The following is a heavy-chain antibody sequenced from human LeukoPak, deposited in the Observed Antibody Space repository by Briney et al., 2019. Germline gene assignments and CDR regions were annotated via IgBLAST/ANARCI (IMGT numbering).Heavy chain of an antibody. D-gene: IGHD3-16*01. CDR2: MSGSGYIT. V-gene: IGHV3-23*01. J-gene: IGHJ4*02. CDR3: AKDRFVRGRSPYDFDC. CDR1: GFTFNDSA. Sequence: GGSLRLSCAASGFTFNDSAMNWVRQAPGKGLEWVSFMSGSGYITYYADSVKGRFTISRDNSKNTLYLQMNSLRADDTAVYYCAKDRFVRGRSPYDFDCWGQGTLVTVSS.